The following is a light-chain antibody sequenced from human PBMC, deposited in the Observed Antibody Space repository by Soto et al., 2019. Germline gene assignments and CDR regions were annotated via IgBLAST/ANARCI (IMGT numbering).Light chain of an antibody. CDR3: CSYTSSSTSFV. V-gene: IGLV2-14*01. Sequence: QSALTQPAAVSGSPGQSITISCTGTSSDVGGYNYVSWYQQHPGKAPKLMIYEVINRPSGVSIRFSGSKSGNTASLTISGLQAEDEAEYYCCSYTSSSTSFVFGTGTKLTVL. CDR1: SSDVGGYNY. J-gene: IGLJ1*01. CDR2: EVI.